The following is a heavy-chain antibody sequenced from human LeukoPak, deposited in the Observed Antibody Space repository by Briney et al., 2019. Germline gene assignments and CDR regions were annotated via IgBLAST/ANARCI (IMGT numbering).Heavy chain of an antibody. V-gene: IGHV1-69*13. CDR3: ASGSPARPTDYDYYYGMDV. Sequence: SVKVSCKASGGTFLSYAISWVRQAPGQGLEWMGGIIPIFGTANYAQKFQGRVTITADESTSTAYMELSSRRSEDTAVYYCASGSPARPTDYDYYYGMDVWGQGTTVTVSS. D-gene: IGHD2-2*01. CDR1: GGTFLSYA. J-gene: IGHJ6*02. CDR2: IIPIFGTA.